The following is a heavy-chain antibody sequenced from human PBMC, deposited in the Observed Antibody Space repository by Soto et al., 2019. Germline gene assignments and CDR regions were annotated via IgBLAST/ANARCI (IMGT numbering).Heavy chain of an antibody. CDR3: AREFVVPPGGSAFDI. V-gene: IGHV3-33*01. J-gene: IGHJ3*02. CDR2: IWYDGSNK. CDR1: GFTFSSYG. D-gene: IGHD2-2*01. Sequence: QVQLVESGGGVVQPGRSLRLSCAASGFTFSSYGMHWVRQAPGKGLEWVAVIWYDGSNKYYADSVKGRFTISSDNSKNALYRQMNSLRAEDTAVYYCAREFVVPPGGSAFDIWGQGTMVTVSS.